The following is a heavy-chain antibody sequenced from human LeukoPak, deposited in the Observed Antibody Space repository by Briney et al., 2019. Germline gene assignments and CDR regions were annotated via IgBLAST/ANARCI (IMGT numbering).Heavy chain of an antibody. CDR1: GFTFSSYE. D-gene: IGHD6-19*01. J-gene: IGHJ4*01. V-gene: IGHV3-48*03. CDR2: ISSGSTI. CDR3: ARESIAVAGAPFDY. Sequence: GGSLRLSCAASGFTFSSYEMNWVRQAPGKGLEWVSYISSGSTIYDADSVKGRFTISRDNAKNSLYLQMNSPRAEDTTVYYCARESIAVAGAPFDYWGQGTLVTVSS.